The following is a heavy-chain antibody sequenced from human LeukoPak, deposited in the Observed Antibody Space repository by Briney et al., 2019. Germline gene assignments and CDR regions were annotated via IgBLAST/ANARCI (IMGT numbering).Heavy chain of an antibody. Sequence: GRSLRLSCAASGFIFSDFAMHWVRQASGKWLEWVGRIRTKVDSYATTYAASVKGRFTVSRDDSKNTAYLEMNSLKSEDTAVYYCARPSSGFHFWGQGTLVTVSS. D-gene: IGHD3-22*01. CDR1: GFIFSDFA. CDR2: IRTKVDSYAT. CDR3: ARPSSGFHF. J-gene: IGHJ4*02. V-gene: IGHV3-73*01.